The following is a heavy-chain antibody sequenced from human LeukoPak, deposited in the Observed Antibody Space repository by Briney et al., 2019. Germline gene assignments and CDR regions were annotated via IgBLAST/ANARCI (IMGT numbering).Heavy chain of an antibody. Sequence: GGSLRLSCAASGFSFSNYAMTWVRQAPGKGLECVSVLYSGGITSYADSVKGRFTISRDNSKNTLFLHMTSLTTEDTAIYYCARSTITSGGGVDYWGQGTLVFVSS. CDR3: ARSTITSGGGVDY. D-gene: IGHD3-16*01. V-gene: IGHV3-53*05. J-gene: IGHJ4*02. CDR1: GFSFSNYA. CDR2: LYSGGIT.